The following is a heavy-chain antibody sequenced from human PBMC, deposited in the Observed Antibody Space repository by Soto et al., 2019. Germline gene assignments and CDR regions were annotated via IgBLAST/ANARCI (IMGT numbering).Heavy chain of an antibody. CDR1: GFTFSAYA. CDR2: ISSRGDTL. D-gene: IGHD2-15*01. CDR3: ARDWDIVILSVPIPNYNYGMDV. V-gene: IGHV3-48*02. J-gene: IGHJ6*02. Sequence: GGSLRLSCEGSGFTFSAYAMNWVRQAPGKGLEWVSYISSRGDTLYYADSVKGRFTISRDNAKNSVYLQVNNLRDEDTAVYYCARDWDIVILSVPIPNYNYGMDVWGQGTTVTSP.